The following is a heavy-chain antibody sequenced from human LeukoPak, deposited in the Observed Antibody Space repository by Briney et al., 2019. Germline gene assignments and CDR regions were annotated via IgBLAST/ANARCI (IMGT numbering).Heavy chain of an antibody. Sequence: SQTLSLTCAISGDSVSSNSAAWNWIRQSPSRGLEWLVRTYYRSKWYNDYAVSVKSRITINPDTSKNQFSLQPNSVTPEDTAVYYCARAWGLWFGELNKDAFDIWGQGTMVTVSS. D-gene: IGHD3-10*01. J-gene: IGHJ3*02. CDR2: TYYRSKWYN. CDR1: GDSVSSNSAA. CDR3: ARAWGLWFGELNKDAFDI. V-gene: IGHV6-1*01.